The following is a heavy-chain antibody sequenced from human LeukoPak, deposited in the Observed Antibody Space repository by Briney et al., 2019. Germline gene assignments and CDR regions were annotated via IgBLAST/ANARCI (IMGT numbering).Heavy chain of an antibody. CDR1: GYTFTGYY. CDR2: INPNSGGT. Sequence: ASVKVSCKASGYTFTGYYMHWVRQAPGQGLEWMGWINPNSGGTNYAQKSQGRVTMTRDTSISTAYMELSRLRSDDTAVYYCARRVWGGNYDLDYWGQGTLVTVSS. CDR3: ARRVWGGNYDLDY. D-gene: IGHD3-16*01. V-gene: IGHV1-2*02. J-gene: IGHJ4*02.